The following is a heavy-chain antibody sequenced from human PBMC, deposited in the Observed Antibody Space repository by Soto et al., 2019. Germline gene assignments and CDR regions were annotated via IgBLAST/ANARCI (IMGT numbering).Heavy chain of an antibody. CDR1: GYTFTSYY. CDR3: AGASGGTTAFDI. V-gene: IGHV1-46*01. CDR2: INPSGGST. D-gene: IGHD1-1*01. J-gene: IGHJ3*02. Sequence: AASVKVSCKASGYTFTSYYMHWVRQAPGQGLEWMGIINPSGGSTSYAQKFQGRVTMTRDTSTSTVYMELSSLRSEDTAVYYCAGASGGTTAFDIWRHATVVTVSS.